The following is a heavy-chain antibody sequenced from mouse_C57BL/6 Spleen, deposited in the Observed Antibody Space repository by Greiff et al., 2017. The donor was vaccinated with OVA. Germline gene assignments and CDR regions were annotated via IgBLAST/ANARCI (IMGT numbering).Heavy chain of an antibody. V-gene: IGHV1-82*01. J-gene: IGHJ2*01. Sequence: VQLQQSGPELVKPGASVKISCKASGYAFSSYWMNWVKQRPGKGLEWIGRIYPGGGDTNYNGKFKGKATLTADKSSSTAYMQLSSLTSADSAVYYCSRGRLAYFDYWGQGTTLTVSS. CDR2: IYPGGGDT. D-gene: IGHD2-4*01. CDR1: GYAFSSYW. CDR3: SRGRLAYFDY.